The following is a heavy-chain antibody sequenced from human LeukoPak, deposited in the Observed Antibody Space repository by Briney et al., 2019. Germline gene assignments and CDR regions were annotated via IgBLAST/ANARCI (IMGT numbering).Heavy chain of an antibody. J-gene: IGHJ4*02. V-gene: IGHV4-34*01. CDR2: INHIGNT. CDR3: ARGGGGYNSPVDY. CDR1: GGSFSGYF. Sequence: PSETLSLTCAVYGGSFSGYFWSWIRQPPGKGPEYIGEINHIGNTGYNPSLKSRVTISVDTSKNQFSLNLYSVTAADTAVYYCARGGGGYNSPVDYWGQGTLVTVSS. D-gene: IGHD5-24*01.